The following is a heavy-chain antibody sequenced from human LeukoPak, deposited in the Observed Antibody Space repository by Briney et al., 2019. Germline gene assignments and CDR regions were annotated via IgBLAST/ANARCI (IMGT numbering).Heavy chain of an antibody. CDR1: GFTFSSYA. CDR2: ISYDGSNK. Sequence: GGSLRLSCAASGFTFSSYAMHWVRQAPGKGLEWVAVISYDGSNKYYADSVKGRFTISRDNSKNTLYLQMNSLRAEDTAVYYCARDTGSYLDYWGQGTLVTVSS. D-gene: IGHD3-10*01. CDR3: ARDTGSYLDY. J-gene: IGHJ4*02. V-gene: IGHV3-30-3*01.